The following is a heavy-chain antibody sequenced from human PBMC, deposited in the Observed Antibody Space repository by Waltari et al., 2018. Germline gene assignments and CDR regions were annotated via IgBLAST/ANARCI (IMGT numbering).Heavy chain of an antibody. V-gene: IGHV3-15*01. CDR2: IQSETDGGST. CDR3: TGAFLGY. D-gene: IGHD3-16*01. J-gene: IGHJ4*02. CDR1: RFTFSNAW. Sequence: EVQLVESGGGLVKPRGSLRLSCAASRFTFSNAWMSWARQAPGKGLEWVAHIQSETDGGSTHYAAPVQDRFTISRDDSKDTVYLQMNNLRTEDTGVYYCTGAFLGYWGQGTLVTVSS.